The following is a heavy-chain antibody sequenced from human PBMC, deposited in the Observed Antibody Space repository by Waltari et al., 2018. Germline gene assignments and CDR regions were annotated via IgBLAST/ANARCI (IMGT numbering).Heavy chain of an antibody. CDR1: GGSISRYY. D-gene: IGHD3-3*01. CDR2: IYTSGST. V-gene: IGHV4-4*07. J-gene: IGHJ6*03. Sequence: QVQLQESGPGLVKPSDTLSLTCTVSGGSISRYYWRWIRQPAGKGLWWIGRIYTSGSTNYNPSLKSRVTMSVDTSKNQFSLKLSSVTAADTAVYYCARDFQGDFWSGPYYYYYYMDVWGKGTTVTISS. CDR3: ARDFQGDFWSGPYYYYYYMDV.